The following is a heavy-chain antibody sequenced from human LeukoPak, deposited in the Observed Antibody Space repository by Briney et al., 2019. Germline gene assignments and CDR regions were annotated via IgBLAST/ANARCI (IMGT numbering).Heavy chain of an antibody. J-gene: IGHJ6*02. Sequence: GGALRLSCAASGFTFSSYDMNWVRQARGKGREWGSHLSCSGVSTFYADSMKGRVTISRDNSKDTLYLQMNSLRAEDTAVYYCAKENRDYSISWYFSYGMDVWGQGTTVTVS. CDR3: AKENRDYSISWYFSYGMDV. CDR2: LSCSGVST. CDR1: GFTFSSYD. D-gene: IGHD6-13*01. V-gene: IGHV3-23*01.